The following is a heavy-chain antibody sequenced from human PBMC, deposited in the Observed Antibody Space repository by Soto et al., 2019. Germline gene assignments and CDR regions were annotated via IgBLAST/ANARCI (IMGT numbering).Heavy chain of an antibody. J-gene: IGHJ3*01. CDR1: GFTFSNYA. CDR2: ITAGGGML. CDR3: AKYRESRRWYGDAFDL. D-gene: IGHD2-15*01. V-gene: IGHV3-23*01. Sequence: EVQLLESGGGLVRPGGSLRLSCAASGFTFSNYAMGWVRQAPGKGLEWVSGITAGGGMLYYAESVKGRFIISRDNSKNTVNLEMNSLRPEDTAKYYCAKYRESRRWYGDAFDLWGQGTMVTVS.